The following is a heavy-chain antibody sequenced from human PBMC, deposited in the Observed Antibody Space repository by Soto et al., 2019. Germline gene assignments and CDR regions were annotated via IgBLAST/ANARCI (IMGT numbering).Heavy chain of an antibody. CDR2: INVGNGNT. D-gene: IGHD2-15*01. CDR3: ARTKTWGGILTPLGMCYFDY. CDR1: GYTFTNCT. V-gene: IGHV1-3*01. J-gene: IGHJ4*02. Sequence: QVQLVQSGADVKKPGASVKVSCKASGYTFTNCTMHRVRQAPGQRLEWMGWINVGNGNTKYSQKFQGRVTITRDTSASTAYMELSSLRSEDTAVYYCARTKTWGGILTPLGMCYFDYWGQGTLVTVSS.